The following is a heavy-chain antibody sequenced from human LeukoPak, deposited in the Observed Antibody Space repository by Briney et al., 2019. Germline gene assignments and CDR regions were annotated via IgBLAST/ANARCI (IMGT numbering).Heavy chain of an antibody. J-gene: IGHJ3*02. V-gene: IGHV4-34*01. CDR2: INHSGST. CDR3: ARAGRMAPSSFDI. Sequence: SETLSLTCAVYGGSFSGYYWSWIRQPPGKGLEWIGEINHSGSTNYNPSLKSRVTISVDTSKNQFSLKLSSVTAADTAVYYCARAGRMAPSSFDIWGQGTMVTVSS. D-gene: IGHD2-8*01. CDR1: GGSFSGYY.